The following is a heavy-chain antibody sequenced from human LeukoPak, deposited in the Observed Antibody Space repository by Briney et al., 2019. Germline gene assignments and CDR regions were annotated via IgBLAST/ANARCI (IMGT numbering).Heavy chain of an antibody. CDR2: ISGSGGST. J-gene: IGHJ3*02. Sequence: GGSLRLSCAASGFTFSSYAMSWVRQAPGKGLEWVSAISGSGGSTYYADSVKGRFTISRDNAKKSLFLEMNSLSVEDTAVYYCARDRSGSSSVDDAFDIWGQGIMVTVSS. D-gene: IGHD1-26*01. CDR1: GFTFSSYA. V-gene: IGHV3-23*01. CDR3: ARDRSGSSSVDDAFDI.